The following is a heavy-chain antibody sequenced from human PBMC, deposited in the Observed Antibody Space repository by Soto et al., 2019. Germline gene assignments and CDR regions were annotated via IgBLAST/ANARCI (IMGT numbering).Heavy chain of an antibody. Sequence: EVQLLESGGGLVQPGGSLRLSCAASGFTFSNYAMNWVRQAPGKGLEWVSVISGSGDSTYYADSVKGRFTISRDNSKNTLYLQMNSLRAEDTAIYYCARRGSESYYDYWGQGTLVTVSS. CDR2: ISGSGDST. V-gene: IGHV3-23*01. CDR3: ARRGSESYYDY. J-gene: IGHJ4*02. D-gene: IGHD6-19*01. CDR1: GFTFSNYA.